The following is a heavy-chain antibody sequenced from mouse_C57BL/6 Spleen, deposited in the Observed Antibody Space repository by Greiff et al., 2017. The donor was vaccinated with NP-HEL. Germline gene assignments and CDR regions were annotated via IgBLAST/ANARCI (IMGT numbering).Heavy chain of an antibody. D-gene: IGHD1-1*01. Sequence: EVKLVESGGDLVKPGGSLKLSCAASGFTFSSYGMSWVRQTPDKRLEWVATISSGGSYTYYPDSVKGRFTISRDNAKNTLYLQMSSLKSEDTAMYYCARHAITKEREYYFDYWGQGTTLTVSS. CDR3: ARHAITKEREYYFDY. J-gene: IGHJ2*01. V-gene: IGHV5-6*02. CDR2: ISSGGSYT. CDR1: GFTFSSYG.